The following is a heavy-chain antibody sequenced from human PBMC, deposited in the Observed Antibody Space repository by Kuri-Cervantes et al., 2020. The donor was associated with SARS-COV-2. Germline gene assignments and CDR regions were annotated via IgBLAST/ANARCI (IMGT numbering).Heavy chain of an antibody. CDR1: GGSISSSSYY. V-gene: IGHV4-39*02. CDR2: VYYDGST. J-gene: IGHJ4*02. Sequence: SETLSLTCTVSGGSISSSSYYWAWIRRPPGKGPEWIVSVYYDGSTYYTPSLNGRVSISVDTSKTQSSLKVSSVTAADTAVYYCARDPRYLARGGGFDYWGQGTLVTVSS. D-gene: IGHD1-14*01. CDR3: ARDPRYLARGGGFDY.